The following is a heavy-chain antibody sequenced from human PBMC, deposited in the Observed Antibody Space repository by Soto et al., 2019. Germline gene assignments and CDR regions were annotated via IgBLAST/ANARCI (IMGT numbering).Heavy chain of an antibody. CDR2: TSSNNGKT. V-gene: IGHV1-18*01. CDR3: ARTSVAQSEDYFDY. Sequence: GASVKVSCKTSGYSFTTYGISWVRQAPGQGLEWMGWTSSNNGKTKYAQKFQGRVTMTTDKSTNTVHMELRSLRSGDTAVYYCARTSVAQSEDYFDYWGQGTLVTVLL. J-gene: IGHJ4*02. D-gene: IGHD5-12*01. CDR1: GYSFTTYG.